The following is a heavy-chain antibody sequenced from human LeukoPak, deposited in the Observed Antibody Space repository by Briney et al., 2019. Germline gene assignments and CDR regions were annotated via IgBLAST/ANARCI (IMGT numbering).Heavy chain of an antibody. J-gene: IGHJ4*02. Sequence: PGGSLRLSCAASGFTFSGYAMSWVRQAPGKGLEWVSYISSSGSTIYYADSVKGRFTISRDNARNSLYLQMNSLRAEDTAVYYCARAQGGFGELLFDYWGQGTLVTVSS. D-gene: IGHD3-10*01. V-gene: IGHV3-11*01. CDR3: ARAQGGFGELLFDY. CDR1: GFTFSGYA. CDR2: ISSSGSTI.